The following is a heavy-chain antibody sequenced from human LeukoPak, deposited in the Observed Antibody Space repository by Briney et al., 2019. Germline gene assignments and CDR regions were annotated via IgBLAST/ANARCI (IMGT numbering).Heavy chain of an antibody. D-gene: IGHD2-15*01. J-gene: IGHJ4*02. V-gene: IGHV1-69*05. CDR1: GGTFSSYA. CDR3: ASRDCSGGSCYLTDYFDY. Sequence: SVKVSCKAYGGTFSSYAISWVRQAPGQGLESMGGIIPIFGTANYAQKFQGRVTITTDESTSTAYMELSSLRSEVTAVYYCASRDCSGGSCYLTDYFDYWGQGTLVTVSP. CDR2: IIPIFGTA.